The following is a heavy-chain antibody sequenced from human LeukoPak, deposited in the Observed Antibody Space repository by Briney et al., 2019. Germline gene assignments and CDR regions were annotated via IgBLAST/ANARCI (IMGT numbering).Heavy chain of an antibody. CDR3: ARGGGVSYYGMDV. CDR1: GYSISSGYY. V-gene: IGHV4-38-2*02. CDR2: IYHSGST. J-gene: IGHJ6*02. Sequence: PSETLSLTCTVSGYSISSGYYWGWIRQPPGKGLEWIGSIYHSGSTYYNPSLKSRVTISVDTSKNQFSLKLSSVTAADTAVYYCARGGGVSYYGMDVWGQGTTVTVSS. D-gene: IGHD3-16*01.